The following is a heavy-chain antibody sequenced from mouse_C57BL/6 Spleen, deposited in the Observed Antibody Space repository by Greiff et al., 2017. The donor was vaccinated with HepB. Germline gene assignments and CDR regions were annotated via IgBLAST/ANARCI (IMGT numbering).Heavy chain of an antibody. CDR1: GYSFTGYF. J-gene: IGHJ2*01. Sequence: VQLQQSGPELVKPGDSVKISCKASGYSFTGYFMNWVMQSHGKSLEWIGRINPYNGDTFYNQKFKGKATLTVDTSSSTAYMQLSSLTSEDSAVYYCARGGYSNYGDYWGQGTTLTVSS. CDR2: INPYNGDT. D-gene: IGHD2-5*01. CDR3: ARGGYSNYGDY. V-gene: IGHV1-20*01.